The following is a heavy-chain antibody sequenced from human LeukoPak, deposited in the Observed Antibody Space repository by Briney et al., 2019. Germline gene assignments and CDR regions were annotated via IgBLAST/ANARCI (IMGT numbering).Heavy chain of an antibody. CDR3: AKDYRPHDFWSGLVDY. CDR2: ISYDGSNK. V-gene: IGHV3-30*18. Sequence: GGSLRLSCAASGFSFSNYGMHWVRQAPGKGLEWVTLISYDGSNKYYADSVKGRFTISRDNSKNTLYLQMNSLRAEDTAVYYCAKDYRPHDFWSGLVDYWGQGTLVTVSS. CDR1: GFSFSNYG. D-gene: IGHD3-3*01. J-gene: IGHJ4*02.